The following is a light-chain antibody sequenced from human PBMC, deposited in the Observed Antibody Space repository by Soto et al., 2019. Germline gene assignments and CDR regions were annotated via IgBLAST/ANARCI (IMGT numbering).Light chain of an antibody. J-gene: IGKJ4*01. CDR2: TAS. CDR3: QQYGASPLT. V-gene: IGKV3-20*01. Sequence: EIVLTQSPGTLSLSPGERSTLSCRASESIASNYLAWYQQKPGQAPRLLIYTASNRATGIPDKISGSGSGTDFTLTISRLEPEDFAVYYCQQYGASPLTFGGGTKVDIK. CDR1: ESIASNY.